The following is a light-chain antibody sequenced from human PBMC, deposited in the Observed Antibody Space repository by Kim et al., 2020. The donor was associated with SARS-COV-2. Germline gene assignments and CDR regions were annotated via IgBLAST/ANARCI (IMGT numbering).Light chain of an antibody. J-gene: IGKJ4*01. CDR3: QQYNNWPLT. CDR2: GAS. CDR1: QSVRSN. V-gene: IGKV3-15*01. Sequence: PGERATLPCTASQSVRSNLAWYQQNPGQAPRLLIYGASTRATGIPARFSGSGSGTEFTLTISSLQSEDFAVEYCQQYNNWPLTFGGGTKVDIK.